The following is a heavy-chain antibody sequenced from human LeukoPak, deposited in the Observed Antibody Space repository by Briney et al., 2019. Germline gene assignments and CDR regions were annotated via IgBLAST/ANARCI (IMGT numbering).Heavy chain of an antibody. Sequence: GGSLRLSCAASGFSVNTNYMTWVRQAPGKGLEYVSAISSDGSNTDYASSVKGRFTISRDNSKNTLFLQMGSLRAEDMAVYYCARAHGYKNGDYSGQGTLVTVSS. CDR3: ARAHGYKNGDY. CDR1: GFSVNTNY. V-gene: IGHV3-64*01. D-gene: IGHD5-24*01. J-gene: IGHJ4*02. CDR2: ISSDGSNT.